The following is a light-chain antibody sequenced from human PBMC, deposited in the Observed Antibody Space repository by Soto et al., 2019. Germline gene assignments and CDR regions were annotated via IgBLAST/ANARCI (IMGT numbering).Light chain of an antibody. CDR2: SAS. V-gene: IGKV1-39*01. CDR3: QQYYSTPIT. CDR1: QTISSH. Sequence: DIQMTQSPSSLSASVGDRVTITCRASQTISSHLNWYQQKPGIAPKLLIYSASSLQSGVPSRFSSSGPGTDFTLTISTLQPEDFATYYCQQYYSTPITFGQGTRLEIK. J-gene: IGKJ5*01.